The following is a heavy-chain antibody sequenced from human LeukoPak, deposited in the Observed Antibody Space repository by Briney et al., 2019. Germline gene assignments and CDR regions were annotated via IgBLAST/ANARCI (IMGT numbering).Heavy chain of an antibody. CDR1: GFTFSSYS. CDR2: ISSSSSYI. CDR3: ARAERELEAFDI. J-gene: IGHJ3*02. Sequence: PGGSLRLSCAASGFTFSSYSMNWVRQAPGKGLEWVSSISSSSSYIYYADSVKGRFTISRDNAKNSLYLQMNSLRAEDTAVYYCARAERELEAFDIWGQGTMVTVSS. V-gene: IGHV3-21*01. D-gene: IGHD1-26*01.